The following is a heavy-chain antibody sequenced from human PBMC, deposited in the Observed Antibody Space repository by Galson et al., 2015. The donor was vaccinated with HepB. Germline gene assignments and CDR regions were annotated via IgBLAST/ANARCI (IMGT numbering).Heavy chain of an antibody. V-gene: IGHV3-15*01. CDR1: GFTFSNAW. CDR3: TTDRHYDFWSGYLWFDP. D-gene: IGHD3-3*01. CDR2: IKSKTDGGTT. Sequence: SLRLSCAASGFTFSNAWMSWVRQAPGKGLEWVGRIKSKTDGGTTDYAAPVKGRFTISRDDSKNTLYLQMNGLKTEDTAVYYCTTDRHYDFWSGYLWFDPWGQGTLVTVSS. J-gene: IGHJ5*02.